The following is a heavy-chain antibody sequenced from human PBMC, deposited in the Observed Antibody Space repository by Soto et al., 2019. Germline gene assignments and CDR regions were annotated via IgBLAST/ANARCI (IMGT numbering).Heavy chain of an antibody. CDR3: ARGINYDMDV. V-gene: IGHV3-74*01. Sequence: EVQLVESGGGSVQPGGSLRLSCAASGFTVSGHWMHWVRQEPGRGLVWVSLISPDGSVTTYADSVKGRFTISRDNAKNTLTLQMNSLRAEDTAVYYCARGINYDMDVWGQGTTVTVSS. J-gene: IGHJ6*02. CDR2: ISPDGSVT. CDR1: GFTVSGHW.